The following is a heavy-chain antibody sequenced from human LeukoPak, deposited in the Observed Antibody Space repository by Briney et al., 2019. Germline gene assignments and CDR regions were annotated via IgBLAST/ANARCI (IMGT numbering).Heavy chain of an antibody. J-gene: IGHJ3*02. V-gene: IGHV3-74*01. CDR2: INSDGSST. CDR1: GFTFSSYW. D-gene: IGHD5-12*01. CDR3: ARADVDIVATTATDAFDI. Sequence: GGSPRLYCAASGFTFSSYWMHWVRQAPGKGLVWVSRINSDGSSTSYADSVKGRFTISRDNAKNTLYLQMNSLRAEDTAVYYCARADVDIVATTATDAFDIWGQGTMVTVSS.